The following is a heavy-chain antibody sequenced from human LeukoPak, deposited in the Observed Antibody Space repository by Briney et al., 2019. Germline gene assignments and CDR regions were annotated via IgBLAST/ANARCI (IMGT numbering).Heavy chain of an antibody. CDR3: AKDPRYCSSTSCHGFDP. CDR2: ISGSGGST. V-gene: IGHV3-23*01. D-gene: IGHD2-2*01. J-gene: IGHJ5*02. CDR1: GFTFSSYA. Sequence: HPGGSLGLSCAASGFTFSSYAMSWVRQAPGKGLEWVSAISGSGGSTYYADSVKGRFTISRDDSKNTLYLQMNSLRAEDTAVYYCAKDPRYCSSTSCHGFDPWGQGTLVTVSS.